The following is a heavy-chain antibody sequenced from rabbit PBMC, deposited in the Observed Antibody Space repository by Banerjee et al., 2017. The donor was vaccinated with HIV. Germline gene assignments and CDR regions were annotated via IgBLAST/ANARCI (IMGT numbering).Heavy chain of an antibody. J-gene: IGHJ4*01. CDR3: ARDLPVSGGYSFDL. V-gene: IGHV1S45*01. D-gene: IGHD1-1*01. CDR1: GFSFSSSYW. Sequence: QEQLVESGGGLVQPEGSLTLTCTASGFSFSSSYWICWVRQAPGKGLEWSGCIDTGSGDTYYASWAKGRFTASKTSSTTVAQQMTSLTAADTATYFCARDLPVSGGYSFDLWGPGTLVTVS. CDR2: IDTGSGDT.